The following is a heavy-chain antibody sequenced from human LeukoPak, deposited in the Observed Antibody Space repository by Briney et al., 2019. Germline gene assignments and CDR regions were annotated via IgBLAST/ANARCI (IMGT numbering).Heavy chain of an antibody. J-gene: IGHJ4*02. D-gene: IGHD5-12*01. V-gene: IGHV3-30*04. CDR3: ARDGGYENTYYFDY. CDR1: GFTFSSYA. Sequence: GGSLRLSCAASGFTFSSYAMHWVRQAPGKGLEWVAVISYDGSNKYYADSVKGRFTISRDDSKSTLYLQMNSLRAEDTAVYYCARDGGYENTYYFDYWGQGTLVTVSS. CDR2: ISYDGSNK.